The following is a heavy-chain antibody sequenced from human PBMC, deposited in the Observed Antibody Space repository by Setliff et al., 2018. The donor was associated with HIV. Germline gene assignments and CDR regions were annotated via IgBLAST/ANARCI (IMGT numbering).Heavy chain of an antibody. D-gene: IGHD3-3*01. Sequence: SETLSLTCTVSGGSMGSHYWSWIRQSPGKGLEWIGNIHYTGISDINPSLKRRATISLDTSKNQFSLNLSSVTAADTAVYYCATAKQTQTTRITIFGVVSITNPLDYWGQGTLVTVSS. J-gene: IGHJ4*02. CDR1: GGSMGSHY. V-gene: IGHV4-59*11. CDR3: ATAKQTQTTRITIFGVVSITNPLDY. CDR2: IHYTGIS.